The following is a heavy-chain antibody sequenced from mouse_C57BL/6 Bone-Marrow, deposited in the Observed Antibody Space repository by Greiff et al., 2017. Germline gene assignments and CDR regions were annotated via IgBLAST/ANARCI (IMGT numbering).Heavy chain of an antibody. CDR1: GFTFTDYY. J-gene: IGHJ1*03. CDR2: IRNKANGYTT. D-gene: IGHD4-1*01. V-gene: IGHV7-3*01. Sequence: EVQLQESGGGLVQPGGSLSLSCAASGFTFTDYYMSWVRQPPGKALEWLGFIRNKANGYTTAYCASVKGRFTISRDNSQSILYLQMNALRAEDSATYCCACQGWDGWYFGVWGTETTVTVSS. CDR3: ACQGWDGWYFGV.